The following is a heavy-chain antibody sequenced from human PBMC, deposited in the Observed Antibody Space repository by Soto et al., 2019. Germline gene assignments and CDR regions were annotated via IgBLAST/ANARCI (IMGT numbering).Heavy chain of an antibody. D-gene: IGHD1-26*01. V-gene: IGHV1-69*02. CDR2: IIPILGIA. CDR1: GGTFGSDT. CDR3: ARQEVSYDAFDI. Sequence: QVQLVQSGAEVKKPGSSVKVSCKASGGTFGSDTISWVRQAPGQGLEWMGRIIPILGIANYAQKFQGRVTITADKSTSTAYMELSSLRSEDTAVYYCARQEVSYDAFDIWGQVTMVTVSS. J-gene: IGHJ3*02.